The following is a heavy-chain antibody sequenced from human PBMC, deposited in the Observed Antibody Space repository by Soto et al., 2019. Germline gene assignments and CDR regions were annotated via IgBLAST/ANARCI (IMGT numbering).Heavy chain of an antibody. V-gene: IGHV1-69*13. CDR1: GGTFSSYA. J-gene: IGHJ6*02. Sequence: SVKVSCKASGGTFSSYAISWVRQAPGQGLEWMGGIIPIFGTANYAQKFQGRVTITADESTSTAYMELSSLRSEDTAVYYCAREQYYYDSSGPYYYYGMDVWGQGTTVTVSS. D-gene: IGHD3-22*01. CDR3: AREQYYYDSSGPYYYYGMDV. CDR2: IIPIFGTA.